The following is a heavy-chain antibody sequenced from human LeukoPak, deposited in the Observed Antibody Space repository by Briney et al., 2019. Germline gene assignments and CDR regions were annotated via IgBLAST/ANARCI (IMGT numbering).Heavy chain of an antibody. D-gene: IGHD6-19*01. CDR2: ISGNGGST. CDR1: GFTFSSYG. Sequence: GGSLRLSCAASGFTFSSYGMHWVRQAPGKGLEYVSAISGNGGSTYYANSVKGRFTISRDNSKNTVYLQMGSLTAEDMAVYYCARDQNIAVTGAGDYWGQGTLVTVSS. V-gene: IGHV3-64*01. J-gene: IGHJ4*02. CDR3: ARDQNIAVTGAGDY.